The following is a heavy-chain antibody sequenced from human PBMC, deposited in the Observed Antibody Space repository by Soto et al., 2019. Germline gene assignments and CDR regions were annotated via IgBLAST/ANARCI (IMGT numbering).Heavy chain of an antibody. D-gene: IGHD5-12*01. Sequence: SETLSLTCAVYGGSFSGYYWSWIRQPPGKGLEWIGEINHSGSTNYNPSLKSRVTISVDTSKNQFSLKLSSVTAADTAVYYCARGTLRGYSGYAKKGGLDYWGQGTLVTVSS. CDR2: INHSGST. CDR3: ARGTLRGYSGYAKKGGLDY. CDR1: GGSFSGYY. V-gene: IGHV4-34*01. J-gene: IGHJ4*02.